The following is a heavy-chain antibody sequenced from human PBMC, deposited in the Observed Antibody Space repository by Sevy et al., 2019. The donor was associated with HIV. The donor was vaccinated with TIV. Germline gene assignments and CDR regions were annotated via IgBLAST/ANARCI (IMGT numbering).Heavy chain of an antibody. J-gene: IGHJ6*02. CDR3: VRAEEAGYYYYYGMDV. CDR1: GFTFSSYA. V-gene: IGHV3-30-3*01. CDR2: ISNDGSNK. Sequence: GGSLRLSCAASGFTFSSYAMHWVRQAPGKGLEWVAVISNDGSNKYYAGSVKGRFTNSRDNFKNMLYLQMNSLRAEDTAVYYCVRAEEAGYYYYYGMDVWGQGTTVTVSS.